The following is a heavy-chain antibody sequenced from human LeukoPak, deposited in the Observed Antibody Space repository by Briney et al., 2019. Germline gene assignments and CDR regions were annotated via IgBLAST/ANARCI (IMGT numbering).Heavy chain of an antibody. V-gene: IGHV3-23*01. CDR2: ITGSGGRT. Sequence: GGSLRLSCAASGFTFSSYAMNWVRQAPGKGLEWVSAITGSGGRTYYADSVKGRFTISRDNSKNTLYLQMNSLRAEDTAVYYCARDKRWLQWHPLDYWGQGTLVTVSS. D-gene: IGHD5-24*01. J-gene: IGHJ4*02. CDR3: ARDKRWLQWHPLDY. CDR1: GFTFSSYA.